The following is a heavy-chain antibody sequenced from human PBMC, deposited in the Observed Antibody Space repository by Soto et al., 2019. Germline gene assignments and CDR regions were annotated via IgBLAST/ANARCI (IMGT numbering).Heavy chain of an antibody. CDR2: IIPIFGTA. J-gene: IGHJ4*02. Sequence: VASVKVSCKASGGTFSSYAISWVRQAPGQGLEWMGGIIPIFGTANYAQKFQGRVTITADESTSKAYMELSSLRSEDTAVYYCAGSRGDRSGYPPLTPFDYWGQGTLVTVSS. V-gene: IGHV1-69*13. CDR3: AGSRGDRSGYPPLTPFDY. CDR1: GGTFSSYA. D-gene: IGHD3-22*01.